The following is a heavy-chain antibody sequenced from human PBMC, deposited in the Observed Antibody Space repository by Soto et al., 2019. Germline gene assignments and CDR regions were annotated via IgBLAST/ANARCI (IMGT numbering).Heavy chain of an antibody. V-gene: IGHV3-23*01. Sequence: EVQLLESGGDLVQPGGSLRLSCAASGFTFSIYAMNWVRQAPGKGLEWVSGVRATGDNSYYADSVKGRFTISRYNSKNTLYLQMTSLSAEDTAPYYCAKVYSNSWPNYFFDTWGQGTLVSVSS. CDR3: AKVYSNSWPNYFFDT. D-gene: IGHD4-4*01. J-gene: IGHJ5*02. CDR1: GFTFSIYA. CDR2: VRATGDNS.